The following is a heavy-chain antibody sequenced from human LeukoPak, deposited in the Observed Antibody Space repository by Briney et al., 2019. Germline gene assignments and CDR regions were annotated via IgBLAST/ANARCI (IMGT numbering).Heavy chain of an antibody. V-gene: IGHV1-18*01. Sequence: GASVKVSCKASGYTFTSYGISWVRQAPGQGLEWMGWISAYNGNTNYAQKLQGRVTMTTDTSTSTAYMELRSLRSDDTAVYYCARANPYYYGSGSYIVPDYWGQGTLVTVSP. CDR3: ARANPYYYGSGSYIVPDY. CDR2: ISAYNGNT. CDR1: GYTFTSYG. J-gene: IGHJ4*02. D-gene: IGHD3-10*01.